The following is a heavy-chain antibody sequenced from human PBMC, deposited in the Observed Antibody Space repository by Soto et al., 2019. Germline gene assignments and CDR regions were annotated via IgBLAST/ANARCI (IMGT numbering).Heavy chain of an antibody. CDR2: IYPGDSDT. Sequence: GESLKISCKGSGYNFTSYWIGWVRQMPGKGLEWMGIIYPGDSDTRYSPSFQGQVTISADKSISTAYLQWSSLKASDTAMYYCARVSRRYYDYIWGSYRAFDYWGQGTLVTVSS. V-gene: IGHV5-51*01. CDR1: GYNFTSYW. CDR3: ARVSRRYYDYIWGSYRAFDY. J-gene: IGHJ4*02. D-gene: IGHD3-16*02.